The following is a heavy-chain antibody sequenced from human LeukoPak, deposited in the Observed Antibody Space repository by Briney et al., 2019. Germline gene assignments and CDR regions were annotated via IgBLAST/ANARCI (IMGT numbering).Heavy chain of an antibody. V-gene: IGHV3-21*01. CDR1: GFTFSSYS. CDR2: INSSSSYI. CDR3: ARAPYYYYGMDV. Sequence: GGSLRLSCAASGFTFSSYSMNWVRQAPGKGLEWVSSINSSSSYIYYADSVKGRFTISRDNAKNSLYLQMNSLRAEDTAVYYCARAPYYYYGMDVWGQGTTVTVSS. J-gene: IGHJ6*02.